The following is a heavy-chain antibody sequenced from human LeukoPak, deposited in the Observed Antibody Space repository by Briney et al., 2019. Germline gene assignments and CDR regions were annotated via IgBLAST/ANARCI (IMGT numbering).Heavy chain of an antibody. CDR2: IYYSGST. J-gene: IGHJ4*02. D-gene: IGHD5-12*01. V-gene: IGHV4-39*07. CDR3: ARVARLRSHYFDY. Sequence: SETLSVTCTVSGGSISSSSYYWGWIRQPPGKGLEWIGSIYYSGSTYYNPSLKSRVTISVDTSKNQFSLKLSSVTAADTAVYYCARVARLRSHYFDYWGQGTLVTVSS. CDR1: GGSISSSSYY.